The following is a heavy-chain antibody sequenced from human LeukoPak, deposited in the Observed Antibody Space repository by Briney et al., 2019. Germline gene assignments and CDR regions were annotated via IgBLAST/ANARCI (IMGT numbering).Heavy chain of an antibody. CDR3: AREERFLEWSDYYYGMDV. CDR2: INHSGST. Sequence: PSETLSLTCAVYGGSFSGYYWSWIRQPPGKGLEWIGEINHSGSTSYNPSLKSRVTISVDTSKNQFSLKLSSVTAADTAVYYCAREERFLEWSDYYYGMDVWGQGTTVTVSS. V-gene: IGHV4-34*01. J-gene: IGHJ6*02. CDR1: GGSFSGYY. D-gene: IGHD3-3*01.